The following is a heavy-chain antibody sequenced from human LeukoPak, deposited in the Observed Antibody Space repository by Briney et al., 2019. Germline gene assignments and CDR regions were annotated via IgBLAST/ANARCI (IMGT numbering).Heavy chain of an antibody. V-gene: IGHV4-31*03. Sequence: SETLSLTCTVSGGSISSGGYYWSWIRQHPGKGLEWIGYIYYSGSTYYNPSLKSRVTISVDTSKNQFSLKLSSVTAADTAVYNCARDGSYCTNGVCYRWFDPWGQGTLVTVSS. J-gene: IGHJ5*02. D-gene: IGHD2-8*01. CDR2: IYYSGST. CDR3: ARDGSYCTNGVCYRWFDP. CDR1: GGSISSGGYY.